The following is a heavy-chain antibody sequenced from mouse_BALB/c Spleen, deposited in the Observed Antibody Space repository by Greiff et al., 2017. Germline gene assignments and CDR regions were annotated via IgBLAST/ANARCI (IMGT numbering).Heavy chain of an antibody. Sequence: QVQLKESGPGLVAPSQSLSITCTVSGFSLTSYGVHWVRQPPGKGLEWLGVIWAGGSTNYNSALMSRLSTSKDNAKSQVFLKLNSLQTDDTAMYYCARDHYYGSRYYAMDYWGQGTSVTVSA. CDR1: GFSLTSYG. CDR3: ARDHYYGSRYYAMDY. CDR2: IWAGGST. V-gene: IGHV2-9*02. D-gene: IGHD1-1*01. J-gene: IGHJ4*01.